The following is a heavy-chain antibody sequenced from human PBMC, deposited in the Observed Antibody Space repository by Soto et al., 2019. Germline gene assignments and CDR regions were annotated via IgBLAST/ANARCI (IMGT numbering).Heavy chain of an antibody. Sequence: PGESLKISCVGSGYKVSTWHNFTSYGIAWVRQMPGEGLEWMGIIYPDDSDTRYSPSFQGHVTISADKSISTAYLQWSSLKASDSATYYCARRDMLTGYVYFDYWGQGTQVTVSS. CDR3: ARRDMLTGYVYFDY. J-gene: IGHJ4*02. D-gene: IGHD3-9*01. CDR2: IYPDDSDT. V-gene: IGHV5-51*01. CDR1: GYKVSTWHNFTSYG.